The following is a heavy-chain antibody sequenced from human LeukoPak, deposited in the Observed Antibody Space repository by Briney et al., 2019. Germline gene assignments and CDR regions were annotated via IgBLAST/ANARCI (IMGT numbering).Heavy chain of an antibody. CDR2: IYPGDSDT. Sequence: GESLKISCKGSGYRFNNYWIAWVRQMPGKGLEWMGIIYPGDSDTRYSPSFQGQVTISADKSISTAYLQWSSLKASDTAMYYCASQDLRGVITSLDYWGQGTLVTVSS. J-gene: IGHJ4*02. D-gene: IGHD3-10*01. V-gene: IGHV5-51*01. CDR1: GYRFNNYW. CDR3: ASQDLRGVITSLDY.